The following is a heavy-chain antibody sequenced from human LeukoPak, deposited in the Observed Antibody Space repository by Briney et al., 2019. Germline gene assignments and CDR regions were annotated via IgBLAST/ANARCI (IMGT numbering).Heavy chain of an antibody. V-gene: IGHV3-21*01. CDR3: ARLTGPQWLLLPFWFDS. CDR2: ISSSSSYI. D-gene: IGHD3-22*01. Sequence: PGGSLRLSCAASGFTFSSYSMNWVRQAPGKGLEWVSSISSSSSYIYYADSVKGRFTISRDNAKNSLYLQMNSLRAEDTAVYYCARLTGPQWLLLPFWFDSWGQGTLVTVSS. J-gene: IGHJ5*01. CDR1: GFTFSSYS.